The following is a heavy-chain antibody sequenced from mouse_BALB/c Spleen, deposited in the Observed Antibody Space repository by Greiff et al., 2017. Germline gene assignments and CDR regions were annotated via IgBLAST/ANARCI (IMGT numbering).Heavy chain of an antibody. V-gene: IGHV1-18*01. J-gene: IGHJ4*01. CDR2: INPYNGGT. D-gene: IGHD2-4*01. CDR3: ARDLYDYDRVYAMDY. Sequence: VQLKQSGPELVKPGASMKISCKASGYSFTGYTMNWVKQSHGKNLEWIGLINPYNGGTSYNQKFKGKATLTVDKSSSTAYMELLSLTSEDSAVYYCARDLYDYDRVYAMDYWGQGTSVTVSA. CDR1: GYSFTGYT.